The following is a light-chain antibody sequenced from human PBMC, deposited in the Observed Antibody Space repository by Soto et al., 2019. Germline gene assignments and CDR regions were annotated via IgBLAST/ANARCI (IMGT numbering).Light chain of an antibody. Sequence: QSVLTQPPSVSGAPGQRVTIACTGSSSNIGAGFDVQWYQHLPGTAPKLLIYGNNKRPSGVPDRFSGSKSGTSASLAITGLQAEDEGDYYCQSNEASLTVTFGGGTKLTVL. CDR2: GNN. CDR1: SSNIGAGFD. V-gene: IGLV1-40*01. J-gene: IGLJ2*01. CDR3: QSNEASLTVT.